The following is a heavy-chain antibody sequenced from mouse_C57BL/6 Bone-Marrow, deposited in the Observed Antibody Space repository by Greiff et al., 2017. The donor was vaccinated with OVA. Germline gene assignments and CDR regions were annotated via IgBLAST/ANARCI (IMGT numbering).Heavy chain of an antibody. CDR1: GFTFSSYG. CDR2: ISSGGSYT. V-gene: IGHV5-6*02. D-gene: IGHD1-1*01. Sequence: EVKLVESGGDLVKPGGSLKLSCAASGFTFSSYGMSWVRQTPDKRLEWVATISSGGSYTYYPDSVKGRFTISRDNAKNTLYLQMSSLKSEDTAMYYCARHPYGSSRAWFAYWGQGTLVTVSA. J-gene: IGHJ3*01. CDR3: ARHPYGSSRAWFAY.